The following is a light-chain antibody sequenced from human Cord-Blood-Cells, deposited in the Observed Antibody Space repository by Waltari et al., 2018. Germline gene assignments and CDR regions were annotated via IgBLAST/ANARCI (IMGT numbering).Light chain of an antibody. CDR3: YSAADNNLV. CDR2: KDS. J-gene: IGLJ3*02. Sequence: SYELTQPSSVSVSPGQTARITCSGDVLAKKYARWFQKKPGQAPVLVIDKDSERPSGIPERFSCSSSGTTVTLTISGAQVEEEADYYCYSAADNNLVFGGGTKLTVL. CDR1: VLAKKY. V-gene: IGLV3-27*01.